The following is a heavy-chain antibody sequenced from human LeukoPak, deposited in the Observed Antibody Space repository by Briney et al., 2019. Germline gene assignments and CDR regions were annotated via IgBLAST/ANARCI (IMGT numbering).Heavy chain of an antibody. CDR2: ISSSGSTI. CDR3: ARETYCSGGSCYPYYFDY. J-gene: IGHJ4*02. V-gene: IGHV3-48*01. D-gene: IGHD2-15*01. CDR1: GFTFSSYS. Sequence: PGGSLRLSCAASGFTFSSYSMNWVRQAPGKGLEWVSYISSSGSTIYYADSVKGRFTISRDNAMNSLYLQMNSLRAEDTAVYYCARETYCSGGSCYPYYFDYWGQGTLVTVSS.